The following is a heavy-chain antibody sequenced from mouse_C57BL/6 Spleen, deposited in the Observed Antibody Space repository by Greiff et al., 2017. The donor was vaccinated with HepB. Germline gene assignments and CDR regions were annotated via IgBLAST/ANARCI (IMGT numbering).Heavy chain of an antibody. V-gene: IGHV6-6*01. J-gene: IGHJ1*03. CDR2: IRNKANNHAT. CDR3: TRPLLTTVVAKGYFDV. D-gene: IGHD1-1*01. Sequence: EVQLVESGGGLVQPGGSMKLSCAASGFTFSDAWMDWVRQSPEKGLEWVAEIRNKANNHATYYAESVKGRFTISRDDSKSSVYLQMNSLRAEDTGIYYCTRPLLTTVVAKGYFDVWGTGTTVTVSS. CDR1: GFTFSDAW.